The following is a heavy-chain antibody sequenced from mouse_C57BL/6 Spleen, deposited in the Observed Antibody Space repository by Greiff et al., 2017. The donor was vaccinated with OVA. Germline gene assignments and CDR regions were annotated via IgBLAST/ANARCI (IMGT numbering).Heavy chain of an antibody. V-gene: IGHV1-26*01. D-gene: IGHD2-5*01. CDR1: GYTFTDYY. CDR3: ARTPLYSNYSYAMDY. J-gene: IGHJ4*01. CDR2: INPNNGGT. Sequence: EVQLQQSGPELVKPGASVKISCKASGYTFTDYYMNWVKQSHGKSLEWIGDINPNNGGTSYNQKFKGKATLTVDKSSSTAYMELRSLTSEDSAVYYCARTPLYSNYSYAMDYWGQGTSVTVSS.